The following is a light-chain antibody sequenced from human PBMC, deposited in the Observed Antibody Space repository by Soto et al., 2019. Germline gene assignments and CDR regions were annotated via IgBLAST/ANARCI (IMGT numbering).Light chain of an antibody. Sequence: QSALTQPPSVSGSPGNSVAISCTGTSSDVGSYNRVSWDQQPPGAAPKLLIYEVSNRPSGVPDRFSGSKSGNTASLTISGLQADDEADYYCNSYTGISTYVFGTGTKLTVL. V-gene: IGLV2-18*02. CDR2: EVS. CDR1: SSDVGSYNR. J-gene: IGLJ1*01. CDR3: NSYTGISTYV.